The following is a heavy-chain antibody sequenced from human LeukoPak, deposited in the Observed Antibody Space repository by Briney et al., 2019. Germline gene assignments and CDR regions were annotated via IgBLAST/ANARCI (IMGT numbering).Heavy chain of an antibody. J-gene: IGHJ5*02. CDR3: TKTIVATPGDH. Sequence: PGGSLRLSCAASGFSFSTYWMTWVRQAPGKGLEWLANIKQDGSEKYYADSVKGRFTISRDNAKNSLYLQMNSLRAEDTAVYYCTKTIVATPGDHWGQGTLVTASS. V-gene: IGHV3-7*01. CDR2: IKQDGSEK. CDR1: GFSFSTYW. D-gene: IGHD6-6*01.